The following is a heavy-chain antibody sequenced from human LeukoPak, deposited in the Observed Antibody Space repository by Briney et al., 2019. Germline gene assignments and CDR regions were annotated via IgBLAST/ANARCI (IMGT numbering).Heavy chain of an antibody. D-gene: IGHD1-1*01. CDR2: ISNSDGKT. Sequence: PGGSLRLSCAASGFTFSSYAMSWVRQAPGKGLEWVSTISNSDGKTYYADSVKGRFTISRDNSKNTLYLQVNSLTAEDTAIYYCAKATGTLGNWGQGTLVIVSS. J-gene: IGHJ4*02. V-gene: IGHV3-23*01. CDR1: GFTFSSYA. CDR3: AKATGTLGN.